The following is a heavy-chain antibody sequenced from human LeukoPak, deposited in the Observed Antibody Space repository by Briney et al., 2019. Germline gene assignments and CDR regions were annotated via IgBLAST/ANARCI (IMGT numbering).Heavy chain of an antibody. J-gene: IGHJ4*02. CDR3: AMNHDYESRVGY. CDR1: GYTFTRNG. CDR2: ISTYNGNT. V-gene: IGHV1-18*01. D-gene: IGHD3-22*01. Sequence: ASVKVSCKASGYTFTRNGISWVRQAPGQGLEWMGWISTYNGNTNYAQKLQGRVTMTTDTSTSTAYMELRSLRSDDTAMYYCAMNHDYESRVGYWGQGTLVTVSS.